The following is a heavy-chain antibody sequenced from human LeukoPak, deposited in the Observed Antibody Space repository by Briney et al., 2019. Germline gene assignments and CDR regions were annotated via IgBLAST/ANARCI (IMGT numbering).Heavy chain of an antibody. Sequence: GGSLRLSCAASGFNVSSCGMHWVRQAPAQGLEWVAVILHDGSNKYYADSVKGRFTISRDNSKNTLYLQMNSLRAEDTAVYYCAKDVSGSGYYFDYWAQGTLVTVSS. CDR1: GFNVSSCG. D-gene: IGHD3-22*01. V-gene: IGHV3-30*18. CDR3: AKDVSGSGYYFDY. J-gene: IGHJ4*02. CDR2: ILHDGSNK.